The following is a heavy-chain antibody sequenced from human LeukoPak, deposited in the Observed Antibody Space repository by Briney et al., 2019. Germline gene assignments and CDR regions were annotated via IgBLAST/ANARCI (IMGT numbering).Heavy chain of an antibody. CDR1: GGSISSYY. J-gene: IGHJ6*03. Sequence: SETLSLTCTVSGGSISSYYWSWIRQPPGKGLEWIGYIYYSGSTNYNPSLKSRVTISVDTSKNQLSLKVTSVTAADTAVYYCAKVVIAAAGTNYYYYMDVWGKGTTVTVSS. CDR2: IYYSGST. V-gene: IGHV4-59*01. D-gene: IGHD6-13*01. CDR3: AKVVIAAAGTNYYYYMDV.